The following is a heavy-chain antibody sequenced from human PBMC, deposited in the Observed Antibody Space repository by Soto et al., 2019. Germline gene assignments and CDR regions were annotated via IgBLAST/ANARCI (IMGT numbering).Heavy chain of an antibody. J-gene: IGHJ4*02. CDR1: GGTFSRSA. CDR3: ARGRSSDCNHYLQHED. Sequence: QVQLAQSGAEVTKPGSSVKVSCKASGGTFSRSAISWVRQAPGQRLEWMGGFVSIFATTDYAQKFQGRLTMTADEYTSTVYMELRSLTSDDTAIYYCARGRSSDCNHYLQHEDWGPGTLVTVSS. CDR2: FVSIFATT. D-gene: IGHD4-4*01. V-gene: IGHV1-69*01.